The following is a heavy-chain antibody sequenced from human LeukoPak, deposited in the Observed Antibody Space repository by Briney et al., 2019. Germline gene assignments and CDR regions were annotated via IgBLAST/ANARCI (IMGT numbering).Heavy chain of an antibody. Sequence: ASVKVPCKASGYTFTNYPMNWVRQAPGQGLEWMGWINTNTGNPMYARGFTERFVFSWDTSVTTAYLQINSLKPEDTAVYFRARDTYCTGGRCYSRVGYWGQGTVVTVSS. D-gene: IGHD2-15*01. CDR2: INTNTGNP. V-gene: IGHV7-4-1*02. CDR1: GYTFTNYP. CDR3: ARDTYCTGGRCYSRVGY. J-gene: IGHJ4*02.